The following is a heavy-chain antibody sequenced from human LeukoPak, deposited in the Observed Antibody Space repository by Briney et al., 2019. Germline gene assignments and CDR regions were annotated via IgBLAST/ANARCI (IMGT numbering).Heavy chain of an antibody. V-gene: IGHV4-34*01. CDR3: ARDQGSGWYLSKRRLKKSGFDY. CDR1: GGSISSYY. D-gene: IGHD6-19*01. J-gene: IGHJ4*02. CDR2: INHSGST. Sequence: SETLSLTCTVSGGSISSYYWSWLRQPPGKGLEWIGEINHSGSTNYNPSLKSRVTISVDTSKNQFSLKLSSVTAADTAVYYCARDQGSGWYLSKRRLKKSGFDYWGQGTLVTVSS.